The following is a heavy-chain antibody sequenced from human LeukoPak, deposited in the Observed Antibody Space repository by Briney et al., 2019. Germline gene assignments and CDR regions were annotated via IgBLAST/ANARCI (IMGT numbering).Heavy chain of an antibody. D-gene: IGHD1-26*01. J-gene: IGHJ4*02. CDR2: INSDGSST. CDR3: ARDPSYSENLDY. V-gene: IGHV3-74*01. Sequence: GGSLRLSCAASGFTFSSYWMHWVRQAPGKRLVWVSRINSDGSSTTYADSVKGRFTISRDNAKNTLYLQMNSLRAEDTAVYYCARDPSYSENLDYWGQGTLVTVSS. CDR1: GFTFSSYW.